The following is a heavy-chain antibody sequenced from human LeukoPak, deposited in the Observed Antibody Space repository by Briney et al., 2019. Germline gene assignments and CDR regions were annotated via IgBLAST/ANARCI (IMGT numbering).Heavy chain of an antibody. D-gene: IGHD6-6*01. CDR3: ASLSLGHY. V-gene: IGHV3-7*03. CDR1: EFTISRYW. J-gene: IGHJ4*02. Sequence: GGSLRLSCVASEFTISRYWMSWVRQAPGKGLEWVANIKQDGSAKNYVDSVKGRFAISRDNAKNSLYLQMNSLRSEDTAVYYCASLSLGHYWGQGTLVTVSS. CDR2: IKQDGSAK.